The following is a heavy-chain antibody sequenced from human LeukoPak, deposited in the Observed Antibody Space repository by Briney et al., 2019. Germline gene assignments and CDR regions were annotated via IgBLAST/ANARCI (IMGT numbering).Heavy chain of an antibody. D-gene: IGHD3-10*01. Sequence: GGSLRLSCVASGFTFSTYFMHWVRQAPGKGLEWVAVIASDGSHTFYVESVKGRFTISRDNSKNTLYLQMNSLRAEDTAVYFCARERQDTIVHSGAFDIGGQGTMVTVSS. J-gene: IGHJ3*02. V-gene: IGHV3-30-3*01. CDR2: IASDGSHT. CDR3: ARERQDTIVHSGAFDI. CDR1: GFTFSTYF.